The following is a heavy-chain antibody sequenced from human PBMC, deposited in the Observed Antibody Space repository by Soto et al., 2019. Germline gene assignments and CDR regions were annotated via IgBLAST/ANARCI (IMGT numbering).Heavy chain of an antibody. D-gene: IGHD3-22*01. J-gene: IGHJ3*02. Sequence: ASVKVSCKASGYTFTSYAMHWVRQAPGQRLEWMGWINAGNGNTKYSQKFQGRVTITRDTSASTAYMELSSLRSEDTAVYYCARYGPYYDGSDQRPFYIWSQGTMVTVSS. CDR2: INAGNGNT. CDR1: GYTFTSYA. V-gene: IGHV1-3*01. CDR3: ARYGPYYDGSDQRPFYI.